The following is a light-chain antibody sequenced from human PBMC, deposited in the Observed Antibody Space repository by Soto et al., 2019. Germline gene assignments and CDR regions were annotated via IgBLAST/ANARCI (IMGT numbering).Light chain of an antibody. CDR1: QSVRSW. CDR2: DAF. Sequence: DIQMTQSPSTLSASVGDRVTITCRASQSVRSWLAWYQQKPGRAPKFLIYDAFSLESGVPSRFSGSGSGTEFTLTISNLQPDDFATYYCQQYDNYPLTVGGGTKVEI. J-gene: IGKJ4*01. V-gene: IGKV1-5*01. CDR3: QQYDNYPLT.